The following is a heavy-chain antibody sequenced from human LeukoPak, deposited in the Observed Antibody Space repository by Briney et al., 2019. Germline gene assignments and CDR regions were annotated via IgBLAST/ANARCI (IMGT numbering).Heavy chain of an antibody. CDR1: GFKFADYA. CDR3: AKGGLSGDGYYFNY. D-gene: IGHD5/OR15-5a*01. J-gene: IGHJ4*02. CDR2: TSATGGTT. V-gene: IGHV3-23*01. Sequence: GGSLRLSCVASGFKFADYAMTWVRQSPGKGLEWVSSTSATGGTTYYADSVKGRFAISRDNSNSTLHLQMNSPRAVDTAVYYCAKGGLSGDGYYFNYWGQGTLVTVSS.